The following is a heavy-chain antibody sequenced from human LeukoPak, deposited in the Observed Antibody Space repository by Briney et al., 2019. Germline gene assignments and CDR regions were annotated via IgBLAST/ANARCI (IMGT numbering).Heavy chain of an antibody. CDR3: ARVYGSGSYSKGDY. J-gene: IGHJ4*02. D-gene: IGHD3-10*01. CDR2: ISSSSSYI. Sequence: GGSLRLSCAASGFTFSSYSMNWVRQAPGKGLEWVSSISSSSSYIYYADSVKGRFTITRDNANNSLYLQMNSLRAEDTAVYYCARVYGSGSYSKGDYWGQGTLVTVSS. CDR1: GFTFSSYS. V-gene: IGHV3-21*01.